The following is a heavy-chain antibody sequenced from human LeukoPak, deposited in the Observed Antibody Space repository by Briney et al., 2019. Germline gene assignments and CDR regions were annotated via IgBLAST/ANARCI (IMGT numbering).Heavy chain of an antibody. D-gene: IGHD4-23*01. Sequence: SETLSLTCTVSGGSINSSSYYWGWIRQPPGKGLEWIGEINHSGSTNYNPSLKSRDTQSVDTSKTQFSVKLSAVTAADTAVYYCARGGEDYGGNDDYWGQGTLVTVSS. V-gene: IGHV4-39*07. CDR1: GGSINSSSYY. CDR2: INHSGST. CDR3: ARGGEDYGGNDDY. J-gene: IGHJ4*02.